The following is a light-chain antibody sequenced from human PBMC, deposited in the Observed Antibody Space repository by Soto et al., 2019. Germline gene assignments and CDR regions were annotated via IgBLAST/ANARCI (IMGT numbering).Light chain of an antibody. J-gene: IGKJ1*01. CDR3: QQFNSYLT. Sequence: IKMTQSPSTLSASVGDRVTITCRASQSSSTWLAWYQQKPGKAPKLLIYDASSLESGVPSRFSGSGSGTEFTLTISSLQPDDFATYYCQQFNSYLTFGQGTKVDI. CDR2: DAS. CDR1: QSSSTW. V-gene: IGKV1-5*01.